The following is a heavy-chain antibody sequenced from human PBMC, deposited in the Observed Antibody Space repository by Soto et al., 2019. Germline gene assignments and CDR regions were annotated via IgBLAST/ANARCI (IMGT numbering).Heavy chain of an antibody. D-gene: IGHD3-22*01. V-gene: IGHV4-34*01. Sequence: PSETLSLTCAVYGGSFSGYYWSWIRQPPGKGLEWIGEINHSGSTNYNPSLKSRVTISVDTSKNQFSLKLSSVTAADTAVYYCARGLSYYYDSSGSLPGDWGQGTLVTVS. CDR1: GGSFSGYY. CDR3: ARGLSYYYDSSGSLPGD. J-gene: IGHJ4*02. CDR2: INHSGST.